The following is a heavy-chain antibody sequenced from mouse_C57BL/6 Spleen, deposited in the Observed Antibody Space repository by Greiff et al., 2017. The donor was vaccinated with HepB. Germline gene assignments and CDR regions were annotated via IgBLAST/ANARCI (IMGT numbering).Heavy chain of an antibody. CDR1: GYTFTSYW. Sequence: VQLQQPGAELVKPGASVKLSCKASGYTFTSYWMHWVKQRPGQGLEWIGMIHPNSGSTNYNEKFKSKATLTVDKSSSTAYMQLSSLTSEDSAVYYCARESPQLYYFDYWGQGTTLTVSS. J-gene: IGHJ2*01. CDR2: IHPNSGST. CDR3: ARESPQLYYFDY. V-gene: IGHV1-64*01.